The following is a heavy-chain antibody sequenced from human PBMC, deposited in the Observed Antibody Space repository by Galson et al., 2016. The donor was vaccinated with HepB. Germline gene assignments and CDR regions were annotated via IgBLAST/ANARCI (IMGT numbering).Heavy chain of an antibody. D-gene: IGHD3-16*01. CDR2: VSNKGKT. V-gene: IGHV4-4*02. CDR3: TRESGAFVPFGF. CDR1: SGYITNSNY. J-gene: IGHJ4*02. Sequence: SETLSPTCGVSSGYITNSNYWSWVRQPPGKGLEWIGEVSNKGKTNFNPSLASRLSMSFDMSTNQASLRLNFMTAEDTATYFCTRESGAFVPFGFWGQGAPVVVSS.